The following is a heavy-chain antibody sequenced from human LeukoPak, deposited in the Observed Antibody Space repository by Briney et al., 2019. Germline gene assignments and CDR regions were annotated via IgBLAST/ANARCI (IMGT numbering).Heavy chain of an antibody. V-gene: IGHV1-2*02. J-gene: IGHJ6*02. CDR1: GYTFTSYF. D-gene: IGHD5-24*01. CDR3: APTKSVQSYYYYGLAV. Sequence: GASVKVSCKASGYTFTSYFIHWVRQAPGQGLEWMGWIKPNRGDTNFAQKFQGRVTMTRDTSISTAYMELSSLTSDDTAVYYCAPTKSVQSYYYYGLAVWGQGTTVTVSS. CDR2: IKPNRGDT.